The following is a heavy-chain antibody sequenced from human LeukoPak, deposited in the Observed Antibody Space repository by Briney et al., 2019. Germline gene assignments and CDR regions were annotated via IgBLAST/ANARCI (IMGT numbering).Heavy chain of an antibody. Sequence: PGGSLRLSCAASGFTFTDYAMSWVRQAPGKGLEWVSAVSGSGGTTYYTDSVKGRFTISRDNSKNTLYLQMNSLRAEDTAVYYCARTRHGDYWGQGTLVTVSS. CDR1: GFTFTDYA. V-gene: IGHV3-23*01. D-gene: IGHD1-14*01. CDR3: ARTRHGDY. J-gene: IGHJ4*02. CDR2: VSGSGGTT.